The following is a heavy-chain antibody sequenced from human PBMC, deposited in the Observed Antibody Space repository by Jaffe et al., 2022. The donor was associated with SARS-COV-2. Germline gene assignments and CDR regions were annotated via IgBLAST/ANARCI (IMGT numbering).Heavy chain of an antibody. CDR2: IYPDDSDT. D-gene: IGHD4-17*01. CDR3: ARPDNGDDNF. J-gene: IGHJ4*02. V-gene: IGHV5-51*01. Sequence: EVQLVQSGAEVKKPGESLKISCKGSGYSFTTSWIGWVRQMPGKGLEWMGIIYPDDSDTRYSPSFKGQVTISVDKSVSTVYLQWRSLKASDTAMYYCARPDNGDDNFWGQGTLVTVSS. CDR1: GYSFTTSW.